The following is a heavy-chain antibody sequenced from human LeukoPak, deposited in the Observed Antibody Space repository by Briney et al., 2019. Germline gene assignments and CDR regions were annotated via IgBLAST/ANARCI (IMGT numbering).Heavy chain of an antibody. Sequence: GGSLRLSCAASGFTFSSYAMSWVRQAPGKGLEWASTVSGSGGSTTYADSVKGHFTISRDNPKNTLYLQMNSLRAEDTAVYYCAKGMTGGGVSSGCFDYWGQGTLVTVSS. V-gene: IGHV3-23*01. D-gene: IGHD5-12*01. CDR3: AKGMTGGGVSSGCFDY. CDR2: VSGSGGST. CDR1: GFTFSSYA. J-gene: IGHJ4*02.